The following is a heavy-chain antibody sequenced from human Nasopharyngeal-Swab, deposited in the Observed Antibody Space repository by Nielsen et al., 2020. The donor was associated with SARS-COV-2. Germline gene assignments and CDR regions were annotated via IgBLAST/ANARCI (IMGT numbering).Heavy chain of an antibody. CDR3: ARVPCSSTSCYVGGYGMDV. D-gene: IGHD2-2*01. J-gene: IGHJ6*02. Sequence: GGSLRLSCAASGFTVSSNYMSWVRQAPGKGQEWVSVIYSGGSTYYADSVKGRFTISRDNSKNTLYLQMNSLRAEDTAVYYCARVPCSSTSCYVGGYGMDVWGQGTTVTVSS. CDR2: IYSGGST. V-gene: IGHV3-53*01. CDR1: GFTVSSNY.